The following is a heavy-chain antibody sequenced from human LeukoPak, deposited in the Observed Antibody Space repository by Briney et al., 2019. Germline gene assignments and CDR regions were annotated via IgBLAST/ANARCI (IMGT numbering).Heavy chain of an antibody. J-gene: IGHJ4*02. CDR1: GYTFTSYG. CDR3: ARGPIVVVVAATNYFDY. Sequence: ASVKVSCKASGYTFTSYGISWVRQAPGQGLEWMGWISAYNGNTNYAQKLQGRVTMTIDTSTSTAYMELRSLRSDDTAVYYCARGPIVVVVAATNYFDYWGQGTLVTVSS. V-gene: IGHV1-18*01. D-gene: IGHD2-15*01. CDR2: ISAYNGNT.